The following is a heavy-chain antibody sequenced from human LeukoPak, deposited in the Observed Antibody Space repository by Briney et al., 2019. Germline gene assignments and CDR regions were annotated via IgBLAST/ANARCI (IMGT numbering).Heavy chain of an antibody. CDR1: GGSISSYY. Sequence: SETLSLTCTVSGGSISSYYWSWIRQPAGEGLEWIGRIYTSGTTHYNPSLKSRVTISVDTSKNQFSLKVFSVTAADTAVYYCARWDDSAWGFGNWGPGTLVTVSS. J-gene: IGHJ4*02. CDR2: IYTSGTT. D-gene: IGHD6-19*01. CDR3: ARWDDSAWGFGN. V-gene: IGHV4-4*07.